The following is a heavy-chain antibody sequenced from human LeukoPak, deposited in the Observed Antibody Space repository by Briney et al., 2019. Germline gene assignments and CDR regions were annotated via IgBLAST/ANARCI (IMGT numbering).Heavy chain of an antibody. CDR2: IYHSGST. Sequence: PSGTLSLTCAVSGGSISSSNWWSWVRQPPGKGLEWIGEIYHSGSTNYNPSLKSRVTISVDKSKNQFSLKLSSVTAADTAVYYCARRTPHYYDSSPIGYWGQGTLVTVSS. D-gene: IGHD3-22*01. J-gene: IGHJ4*02. V-gene: IGHV4-4*02. CDR1: GGSISSSNW. CDR3: ARRTPHYYDSSPIGY.